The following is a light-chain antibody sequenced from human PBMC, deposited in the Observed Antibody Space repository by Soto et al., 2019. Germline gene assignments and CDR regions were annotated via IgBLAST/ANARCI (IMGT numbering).Light chain of an antibody. J-gene: IGKJ1*01. Sequence: EIVTTQSPATLSVSPGERATLSCGASQSVSSYLAWYQQKPGQAPRLLIYDASNRATGIPARFSGSGSGTDFTLTISSLEPEDFAVYYCQQRSNWPSWTFGQGTKVDIK. CDR2: DAS. V-gene: IGKV3-11*01. CDR1: QSVSSY. CDR3: QQRSNWPSWT.